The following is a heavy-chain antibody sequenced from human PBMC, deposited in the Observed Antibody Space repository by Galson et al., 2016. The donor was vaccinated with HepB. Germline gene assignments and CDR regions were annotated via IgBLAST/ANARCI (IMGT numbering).Heavy chain of an antibody. Sequence: TLSLTCTVSGDSVSSGNYYWTWIRQPPGKGLEWIGYIYYSGSTNYNPSLKSRVTISVDTSKNQFSLKLSSVTAADTAVYFCAREVVERLNWFDPWGQGTLVTVSS. J-gene: IGHJ5*02. CDR3: AREVVERLNWFDP. D-gene: IGHD2-15*01. V-gene: IGHV4-61*01. CDR1: GDSVSSGNYY. CDR2: IYYSGST.